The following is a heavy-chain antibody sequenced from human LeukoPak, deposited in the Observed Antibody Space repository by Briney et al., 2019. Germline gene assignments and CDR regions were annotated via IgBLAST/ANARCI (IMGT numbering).Heavy chain of an antibody. CDR3: ARDVRSGWYDY. CDR1: GHTFTSYA. V-gene: IGHV1-3*01. D-gene: IGHD6-19*01. CDR2: INAGNGNT. J-gene: IGHJ4*02. Sequence: GASVKVSCKASGHTFTSYAMHWVRQAPGQRLEWMGWINAGNGNTKYSQRFQGRVTITRDTSASTAYMELSSLRSEDTAVYYCARDVRSGWYDYWGQGTLVTVSS.